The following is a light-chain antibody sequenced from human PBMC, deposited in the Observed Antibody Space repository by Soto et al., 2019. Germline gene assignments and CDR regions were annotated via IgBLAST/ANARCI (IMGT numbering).Light chain of an antibody. CDR3: SSYTSSSTIVV. Sequence: QSALTQPASVSGSPGQSITISCTGTSRDLGGYNYVSWYQQHPGKAPKLMIYDVSNRPSGVSNRFSGSKSGNTASLTISGIQAEDEADYYCSSYTSSSTIVVFGGGTKLTVL. CDR1: SRDLGGYNY. V-gene: IGLV2-14*01. CDR2: DVS. J-gene: IGLJ2*01.